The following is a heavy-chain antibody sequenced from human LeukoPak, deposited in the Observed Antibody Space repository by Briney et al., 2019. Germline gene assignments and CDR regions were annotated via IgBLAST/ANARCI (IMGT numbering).Heavy chain of an antibody. V-gene: IGHV4-39*07. D-gene: IGHD2-15*01. Sequence: PSETLSLTCTVSGGSISSSSYYWGWIRQPPGKGLEWIGSIYYSGSTYYNPSLKSRVTISVDTSKNQFSLKLSSVTAADTAVYYCARVRTVVVADDAFDIWGQGTMVTVSS. CDR2: IYYSGST. CDR3: ARVRTVVVADDAFDI. CDR1: GGSISSSSYY. J-gene: IGHJ3*02.